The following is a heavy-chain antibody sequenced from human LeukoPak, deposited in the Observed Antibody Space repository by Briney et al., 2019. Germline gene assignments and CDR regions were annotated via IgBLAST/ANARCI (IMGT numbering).Heavy chain of an antibody. CDR3: ARSRITMVRGVIISGYFDY. D-gene: IGHD3-10*01. CDR1: GFAFSDYY. Sequence: GGSLRLSCAASGFAFSDYYMSWIRQAPGKGLEWVSYISSSGSTIYYADSVKGRFTISRDNAKNSLYLQMNSLRAEDTAVYYCARSRITMVRGVIISGYFDYWGQGTLVTVSS. CDR2: ISSSGSTI. J-gene: IGHJ4*02. V-gene: IGHV3-11*01.